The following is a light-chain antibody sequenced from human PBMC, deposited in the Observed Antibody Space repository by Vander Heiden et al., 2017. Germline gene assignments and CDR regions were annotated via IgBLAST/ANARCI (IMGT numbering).Light chain of an antibody. Sequence: SYVLTQPPSVSVAPGQTATLTCGGDSIGSKSVHWYQQKPGQAPGLVVYDDTDRPSVIPERISGSNSANTATLTISRVEAGDEADYYCQVWDTRSDHVVFGGGTKLTVL. CDR2: DDT. CDR3: QVWDTRSDHVV. CDR1: SIGSKS. J-gene: IGLJ3*02. V-gene: IGLV3-21*02.